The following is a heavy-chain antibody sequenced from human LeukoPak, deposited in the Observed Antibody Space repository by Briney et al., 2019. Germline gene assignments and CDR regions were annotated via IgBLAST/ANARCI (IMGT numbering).Heavy chain of an antibody. J-gene: IGHJ4*02. CDR1: GFTFSNLW. CDR3: ATSTAAAGTD. CDR2: IKQDGSEK. Sequence: GGTLRLSCAASGFTFSNLWMSWVRQAPGKGLKWVANIKQDGSEKYYVDSVKGRFTISRDNAQNSLYLQMNSLRAEDTAIYYCATSTAAAGTDWGQGTLVTVSS. D-gene: IGHD6-13*01. V-gene: IGHV3-7*03.